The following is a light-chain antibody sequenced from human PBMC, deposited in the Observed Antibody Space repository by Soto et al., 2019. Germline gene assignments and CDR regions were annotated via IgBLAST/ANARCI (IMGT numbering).Light chain of an antibody. J-gene: IGKJ3*01. CDR1: QDIGIY. V-gene: IGKV1-9*01. CDR2: AAS. Sequence: DIQLTQSPPFLSASVGDRVTIACRASQDIGIYLAWYQQKPGKAPKLLIYAASNLLSGVPSRFSGSGSGTEFTLTISSLQPEDFAAYFCQQLNGYPFTVGPETNVDI. CDR3: QQLNGYPFT.